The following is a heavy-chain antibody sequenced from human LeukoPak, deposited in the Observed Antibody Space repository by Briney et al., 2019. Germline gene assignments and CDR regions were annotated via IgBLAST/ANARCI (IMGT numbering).Heavy chain of an antibody. J-gene: IGHJ6*02. CDR2: INHSGST. Sequence: SETLSLTCTVSGVPISSGGYYWSWIRQPPGKGLEWIGEINHSGSTNYNPSLKSRATISEDTSKNQFSLKLSSVTAADTAVYYCARGPVGGAGSRLEYYYYGMDVWGQGTTVTVSS. CDR1: GVPISSGGYY. V-gene: IGHV4-34*01. CDR3: ARGPVGGAGSRLEYYYYGMDV. D-gene: IGHD3-16*01.